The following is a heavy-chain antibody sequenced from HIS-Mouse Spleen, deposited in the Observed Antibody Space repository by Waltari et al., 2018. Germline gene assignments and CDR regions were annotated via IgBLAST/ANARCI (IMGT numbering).Heavy chain of an antibody. CDR1: GGSISSSSYY. CDR2: IYYSGST. V-gene: IGHV4-39*07. CDR3: AREIPYSSSWYDWYFDL. Sequence: QLQLQESGPGLVKPSETLSLTCTVSGGSISSSSYYLGWFRQPPGKGLGWIGSIYYSGSTYYNPSLKSRVTISVDTSKNQFSLKLSSVTAADTAVYYCAREIPYSSSWYDWYFDLWGRGTLVTVSS. J-gene: IGHJ2*01. D-gene: IGHD6-13*01.